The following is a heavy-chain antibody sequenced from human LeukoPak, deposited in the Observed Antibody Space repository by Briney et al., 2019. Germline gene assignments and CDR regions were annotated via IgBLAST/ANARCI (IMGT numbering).Heavy chain of an antibody. V-gene: IGHV4-4*07. CDR3: ARDKGVERLGGVYFDS. D-gene: IGHD1-26*01. CDR2: IHFSGST. CDR1: GGSISTYY. J-gene: IGHJ4*02. Sequence: PSETLSLTCTVSGGSISTYYWDWIRQPAGKGLEWIGRIHFSGSTNYNPSLKSRVTMSVDTSNNQFSLMLTSVTAADTAVYYCARDKGVERLGGVYFDSWGQGTLVTVSS.